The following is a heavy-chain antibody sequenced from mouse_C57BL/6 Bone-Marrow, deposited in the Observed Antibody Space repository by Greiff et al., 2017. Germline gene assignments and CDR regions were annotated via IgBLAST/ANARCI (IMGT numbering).Heavy chain of an antibody. CDR1: GYAFTNYL. Sequence: VQRVESGAELVRPGTSVKVSCKASGYAFTNYLIEWVKQRPGQGLEWIGVINPGRGGTNYNERLKCKATLTADKSSSTAYMQLSSLTSEDSAVYFCARMGPYYFDYWGQGTTLTVSS. CDR2: INPGRGGT. D-gene: IGHD4-1*01. CDR3: ARMGPYYFDY. V-gene: IGHV1-54*01. J-gene: IGHJ2*01.